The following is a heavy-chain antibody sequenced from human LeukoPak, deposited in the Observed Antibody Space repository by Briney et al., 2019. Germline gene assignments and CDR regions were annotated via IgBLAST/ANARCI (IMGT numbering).Heavy chain of an antibody. CDR1: GFTFSSYA. Sequence: SGGSLRLSRAASGFTFSSYAMSWVRQAPGKGLEWVSAISGSGGSTYYADSVKGRFTISRDNSKNTLYLQMNSLRAEDTAVYYCANPRGADDAFDIWGQGTMVTVSS. CDR3: ANPRGADDAFDI. V-gene: IGHV3-23*01. J-gene: IGHJ3*02. CDR2: ISGSGGST.